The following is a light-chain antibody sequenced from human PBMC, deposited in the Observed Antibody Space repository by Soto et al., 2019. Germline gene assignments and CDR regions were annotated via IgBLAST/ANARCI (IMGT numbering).Light chain of an antibody. J-gene: IGLJ1*01. CDR2: EVN. Sequence: QSVLTQPPSASGSPGQSVTISCTGTSNAVGGYNYVSWYQQHPGKGPKLMIYEVNKRPSGVPDRFSGSKSGNTASLTVSGLQAEDEADYYCSSFAVSNSFVFGTGTKVTVL. CDR1: SNAVGGYNY. CDR3: SSFAVSNSFV. V-gene: IGLV2-8*01.